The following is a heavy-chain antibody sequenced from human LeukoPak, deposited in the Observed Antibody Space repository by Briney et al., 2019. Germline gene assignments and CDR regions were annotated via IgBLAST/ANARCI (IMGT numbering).Heavy chain of an antibody. V-gene: IGHV3-30*18. Sequence: QPGGSLRLSCAAFGFTFSSYGMHWVRQAPGMGLEWVAVISYDGSNKYYADPVKGRFTISRDNSKNTLYLQMNSLRAEDTAVYYCAKDIAVAGDNWFDPWGQGTLVTVSS. CDR1: GFTFSSYG. CDR3: AKDIAVAGDNWFDP. CDR2: ISYDGSNK. J-gene: IGHJ5*02. D-gene: IGHD6-19*01.